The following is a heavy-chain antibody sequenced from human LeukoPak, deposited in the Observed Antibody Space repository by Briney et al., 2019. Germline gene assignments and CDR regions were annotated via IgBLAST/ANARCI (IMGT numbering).Heavy chain of an antibody. V-gene: IGHV3-53*01. CDR3: ARGASSGWYDGWFDY. CDR1: GFTVSSNY. Sequence: GGSLRLSCAASGFTVSSNYMSWVRQAPGKGLEWVSVIYSGGSTYYADSVKGRFTISRDNSKNTLYLQMNSLRAEDTAVYYCARGASSGWYDGWFDYWGQGTLLTVSS. J-gene: IGHJ4*02. D-gene: IGHD6-19*01. CDR2: IYSGGST.